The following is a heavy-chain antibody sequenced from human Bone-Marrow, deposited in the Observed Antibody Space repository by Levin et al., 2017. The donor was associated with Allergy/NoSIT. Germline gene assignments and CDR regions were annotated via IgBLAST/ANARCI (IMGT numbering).Heavy chain of an antibody. CDR3: ARGLEYSGLP. D-gene: IGHD5-12*01. CDR2: ITSSGTYI. Sequence: GGSLRLSCAASGFTFSSYSMNWVRQAPGKGLDWVSSITSSGTYIYYADSVKGRFTSSRNNTKNSLFLQMNSLTAADTAVYYCARGLEYSGLPWGQGTLVTVSS. CDR1: GFTFSSYS. J-gene: IGHJ5*02. V-gene: IGHV3-21*01.